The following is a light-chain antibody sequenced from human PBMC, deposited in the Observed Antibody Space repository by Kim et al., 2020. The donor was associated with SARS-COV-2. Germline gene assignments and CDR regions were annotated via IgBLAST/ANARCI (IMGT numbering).Light chain of an antibody. CDR2: AAS. CDR3: QKCDSAPWT. CDR1: QDISND. J-gene: IGKJ1*01. V-gene: IGKV1-27*01. Sequence: GNRVPITSRASQDISNDLAWFQLKPGKAPQLLIYAASALQPGVPSRFSGSGSGTDFTLTVTSLQPEDVATYYCQKCDSAPWTFGQGTKVDIK.